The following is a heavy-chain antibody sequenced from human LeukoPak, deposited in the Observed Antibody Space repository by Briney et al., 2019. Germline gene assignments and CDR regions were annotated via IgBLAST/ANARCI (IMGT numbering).Heavy chain of an antibody. Sequence: GGSLRLSCAASGFTFSSYSMNWVRQAPGKGLEWVSYISSSSSTIYYADSVKGRFTISRDNAKNSLHLQMNSLRAEDTAVYYCARDGPRIFGVVSYFDYWGQGTLVTVSS. CDR1: GFTFSSYS. D-gene: IGHD3-3*01. V-gene: IGHV3-48*01. J-gene: IGHJ4*02. CDR2: ISSSSSTI. CDR3: ARDGPRIFGVVSYFDY.